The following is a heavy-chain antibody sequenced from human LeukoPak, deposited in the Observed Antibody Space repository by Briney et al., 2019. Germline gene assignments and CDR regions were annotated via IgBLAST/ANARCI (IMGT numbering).Heavy chain of an antibody. CDR1: GFSFSSHA. Sequence: PGGSLRLSCAASGFSFSSHAMNWVRLAPGKGLEWVSFISSDGRDIFYSDSVRGRFTISRDNAKNSLSLQMNSLRAEDSAVYYCARVGTPMVTIVAPYYMDVWGKGTTVTVSS. D-gene: IGHD5-18*01. CDR2: ISSDGRDI. V-gene: IGHV3-21*01. J-gene: IGHJ6*03. CDR3: ARVGTPMVTIVAPYYMDV.